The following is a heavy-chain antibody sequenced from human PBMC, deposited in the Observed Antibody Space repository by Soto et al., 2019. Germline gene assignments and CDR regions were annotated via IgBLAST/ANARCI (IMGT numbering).Heavy chain of an antibody. CDR1: GGSISSSSYY. V-gene: IGHV4-39*01. CDR2: IYYSGST. Sequence: SETLSLTCTVSGGSISSSSYYWGWIRQPPGKGLEWIGSIYYSGSTYYNPSLKSRVTISVDTSKNQFSLKLSSVTAADTAVYYCARLILEDTAMADYWYFDLWGRGTLVNVS. J-gene: IGHJ2*01. CDR3: ARLILEDTAMADYWYFDL. D-gene: IGHD5-18*01.